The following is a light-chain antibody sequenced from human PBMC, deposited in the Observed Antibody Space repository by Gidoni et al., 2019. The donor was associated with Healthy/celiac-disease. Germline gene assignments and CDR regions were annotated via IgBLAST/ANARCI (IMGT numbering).Light chain of an antibody. V-gene: IGKV3-11*01. Sequence: EIVLTQSPATLSLSPGERATLYCRSSQSVSSYLAWYQQKPGQAPSLLIYDASNRSTGIPARFSGSGSGTDFTLTISSLEPEDFAVYYCQQRSNWPPFTFGPXTKVDIK. CDR2: DAS. J-gene: IGKJ3*01. CDR3: QQRSNWPPFT. CDR1: QSVSSY.